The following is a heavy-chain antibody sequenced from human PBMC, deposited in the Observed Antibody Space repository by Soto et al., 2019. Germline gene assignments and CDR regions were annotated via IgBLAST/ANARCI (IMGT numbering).Heavy chain of an antibody. D-gene: IGHD3-10*01. CDR2: IYYSGST. CDR3: ARVPNYYGSGSYSFDY. Sequence: QVQLQESGPGLVKPSQTLSLTCTVSGGSISSGGYYWSWIRQHPGKGLEWIGYIYYSGSTYYNPSLQSRVTISVDTSKNQFSLKLSSVTAAHTAVYYCARVPNYYGSGSYSFDYWGQGPLVTVSS. V-gene: IGHV4-31*03. CDR1: GGSISSGGYY. J-gene: IGHJ4*02.